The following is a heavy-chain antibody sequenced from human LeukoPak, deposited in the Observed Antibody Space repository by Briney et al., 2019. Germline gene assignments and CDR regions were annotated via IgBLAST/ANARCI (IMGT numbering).Heavy chain of an antibody. V-gene: IGHV3-73*01. Sequence: GGSLKLSCAASGFTFSGSAMHWVRQASGKGLEWVGRIRSKANSYATAYAASVKGRFTISRDDSKNTAYLQMNSLKTEDTAVYYCTRCCGSGFDPWGQGTLVTVSS. J-gene: IGHJ5*02. D-gene: IGHD3-10*01. CDR3: TRCCGSGFDP. CDR2: IRSKANSYAT. CDR1: GFTFSGSA.